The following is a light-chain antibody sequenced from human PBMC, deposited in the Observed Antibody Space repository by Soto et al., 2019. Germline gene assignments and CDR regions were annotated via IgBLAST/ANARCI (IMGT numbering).Light chain of an antibody. Sequence: QSVLTQPPSASGTPGQRVTISCSGSSSNIGSHFVYWYQQLPGTAPKLLIYGNNQRPSGVPDRFSGSKSGTSASLAISGLRSEDEADYYCAAWDDSLSGHYVFGTGTKVTVL. J-gene: IGLJ1*01. CDR2: GNN. CDR3: AAWDDSLSGHYV. CDR1: SSNIGSHF. V-gene: IGLV1-47*02.